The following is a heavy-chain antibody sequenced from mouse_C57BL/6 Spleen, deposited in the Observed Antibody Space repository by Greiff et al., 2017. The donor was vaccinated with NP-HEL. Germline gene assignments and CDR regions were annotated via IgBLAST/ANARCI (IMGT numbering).Heavy chain of an antibody. CDR3: ARQPGGYAGSAKDY. V-gene: IGHV5-9*01. J-gene: IGHJ4*01. CDR1: GFTFSSYP. D-gene: IGHD3-1*01. CDR2: ISGGGGNT. Sequence: EVKLMESGGGLVKPGGSLKLSCAASGFTFSSYPMSWVRQTPEKRLEWVATISGGGGNTYYPDSVKGRFTISRDNAKNTLYLQVSSLRYEDTALYYCARQPGGYAGSAKDYWGKGTLVTVSS.